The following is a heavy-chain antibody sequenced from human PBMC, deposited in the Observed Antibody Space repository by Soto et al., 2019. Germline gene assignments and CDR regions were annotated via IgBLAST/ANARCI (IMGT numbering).Heavy chain of an antibody. V-gene: IGHV3-23*01. Sequence: GGSLRLSCAASGFTFSSYAMSWVRQAPGKGLEWVSAITGSGDRTYYADSVKGRFAISRDNSKNTLYLHMNSLRVEDTALYYCAKDVYCSGGSCFSDFDYWGQGTLVTVSS. J-gene: IGHJ4*02. CDR1: GFTFSSYA. CDR2: ITGSGDRT. CDR3: AKDVYCSGGSCFSDFDY. D-gene: IGHD2-15*01.